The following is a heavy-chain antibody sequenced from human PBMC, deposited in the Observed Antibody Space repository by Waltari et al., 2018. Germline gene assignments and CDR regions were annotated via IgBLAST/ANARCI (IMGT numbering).Heavy chain of an antibody. CDR2: IYYSGST. CDR3: ASLSIAARSGHFDY. CDR1: GGSISSSSYY. V-gene: IGHV4-39*01. D-gene: IGHD6-6*01. J-gene: IGHJ4*02. Sequence: QLQLQESGPGLVKPSETLSLTCTVSGGSISSSSYYWGWIRQPPGKGLEWIGSIYYSGSTYYNPSLKSRVTISVDTSKNQFSRKLSSVTAADTAVYYCASLSIAARSGHFDYWGQGTLVTVSS.